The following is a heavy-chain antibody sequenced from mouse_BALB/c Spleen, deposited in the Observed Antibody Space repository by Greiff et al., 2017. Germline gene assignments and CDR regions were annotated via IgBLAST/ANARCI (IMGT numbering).Heavy chain of an antibody. CDR1: GFSLTGYG. V-gene: IGHV2-6-7*01. J-gene: IGHJ2*01. CDR3: AREGNYFDY. CDR2: IWGDRST. Sequence: VQLVESGPGLVAPSQSLSITCTVSGFSLTGYGVNWVRQPPGKGLEWLGMIWGDRSTDYNSALKSRLRISKDNFKSQVFLKMNSLQTDDTARYYCAREGNYFDYWGQGTTLTVSS.